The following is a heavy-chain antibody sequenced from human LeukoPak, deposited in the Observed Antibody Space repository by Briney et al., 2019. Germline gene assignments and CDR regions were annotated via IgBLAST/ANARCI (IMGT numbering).Heavy chain of an antibody. CDR3: ACLTTADAFDI. V-gene: IGHV4-59*01. Sequence: SETLSLTCTVSGGSISSYYWSWIRQPPGKGLEWIECIYDSGSTNYNPSLKSRVTISVDTSKNQFSLKLSSVTAADTAVYYCACLTTADAFDIWGQGTMVTVSS. CDR2: IYDSGST. D-gene: IGHD3-22*01. J-gene: IGHJ3*02. CDR1: GGSISSYY.